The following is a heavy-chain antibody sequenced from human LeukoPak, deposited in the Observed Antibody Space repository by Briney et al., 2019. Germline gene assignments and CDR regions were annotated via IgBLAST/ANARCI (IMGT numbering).Heavy chain of an antibody. CDR2: ISYDGSNK. V-gene: IGHV3-30-3*02. D-gene: IGHD2-2*02. CDR3: AKKSVPNTPPTFDY. CDR1: GFTFSSYA. J-gene: IGHJ4*02. Sequence: PGGSLRLSCAASGFTFSSYAMHWVRQAPGKGLEWVAVISYDGSNKYYADSVRGRFTISRDNSKNTLYLQMNSLRAEDTAVYYCAKKSVPNTPPTFDYWGQGTLVTVSS.